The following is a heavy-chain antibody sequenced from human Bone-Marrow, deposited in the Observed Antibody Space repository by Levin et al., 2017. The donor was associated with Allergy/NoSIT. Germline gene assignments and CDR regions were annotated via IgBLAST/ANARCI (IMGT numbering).Heavy chain of an antibody. CDR3: ARGGRSNCDNESWYSRNAFNI. D-gene: IGHD2-8*01. V-gene: IGHV4-4*07. Sequence: SETLSLICTVSGDSVSSHYWNWIRQPAGKGLEWLGRFYTSDDTNYNPSLKSRVPMSFDTSQNHFSLTLSSVTAADTAVYYCARGGRSNCDNESWYSRNAFNIWGRGTMVIVSS. J-gene: IGHJ3*02. CDR2: FYTSDDT. CDR1: GDSVSSHY.